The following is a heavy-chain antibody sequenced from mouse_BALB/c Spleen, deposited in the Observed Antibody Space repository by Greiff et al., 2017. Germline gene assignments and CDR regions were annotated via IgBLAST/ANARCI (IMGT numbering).Heavy chain of an antibody. J-gene: IGHJ4*01. D-gene: IGHD3-2*02. CDR3: AREVLLQAYAMDY. Sequence: EVKLQESGPSLVKPSQTLSLTCSVTGDSITSGYWNWIRKFPGNKLEYMGYISYSGSTYYNPSLKSRISITRDTSKNQYYLQLNSVTTEDTATYYCAREVLLQAYAMDYWGQGTSVTVSS. CDR2: ISYSGST. CDR1: GDSITSGY. V-gene: IGHV3-8*02.